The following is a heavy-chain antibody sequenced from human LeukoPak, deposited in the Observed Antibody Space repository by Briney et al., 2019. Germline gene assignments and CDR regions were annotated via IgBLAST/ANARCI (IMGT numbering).Heavy chain of an antibody. Sequence: GRSLRLSCAASGFTVSSNYMSWVRQAPGKGLEWVSVIYSGGSTYYADSVKGRFTISRDNSKNTLYLQMNSLRAEDTAVYYSARAVTMIVPYFDYWGQGTLVTVSS. CDR1: GFTVSSNY. V-gene: IGHV3-53*01. CDR3: ARAVTMIVPYFDY. CDR2: IYSGGST. D-gene: IGHD3-22*01. J-gene: IGHJ4*02.